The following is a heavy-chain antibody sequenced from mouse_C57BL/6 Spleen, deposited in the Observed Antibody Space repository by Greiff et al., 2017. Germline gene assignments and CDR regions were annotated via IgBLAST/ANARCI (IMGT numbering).Heavy chain of an antibody. V-gene: IGHV3-6*01. CDR1: GYSITSGYY. Sequence: ESGPGLVKPSQSLSLTCSVTGYSITSGYYWNWIRQFPGNKLEWMGYISYDGSNNYNPSLKNRISITRDTSKNQFFLKLNSVTTEDTATYYCAEDQCAYWGQGTLVTVSA. CDR3: AEDQCAY. J-gene: IGHJ3*01. D-gene: IGHD6-1*01. CDR2: ISYDGSN.